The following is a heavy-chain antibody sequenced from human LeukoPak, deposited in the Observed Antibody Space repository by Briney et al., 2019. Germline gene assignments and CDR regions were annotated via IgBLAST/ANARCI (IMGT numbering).Heavy chain of an antibody. CDR2: INSDGSGT. CDR1: GFTFSNYW. D-gene: IGHD2-21*02. CDR3: ARVAVVVTAPLYGWFDP. V-gene: IGHV3-74*01. J-gene: IGHJ5*02. Sequence: PGGSLRLSCAASGFTFSNYWMHWVRQAPGKGLVWFSRINSDGSGTVYADSVEGRFTISRDNAKNTLYLQMNSLRAEDTAVYYCARVAVVVTAPLYGWFDPWGQGTLVTVSS.